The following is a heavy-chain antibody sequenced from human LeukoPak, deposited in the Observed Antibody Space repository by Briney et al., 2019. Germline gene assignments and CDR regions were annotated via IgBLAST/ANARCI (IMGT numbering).Heavy chain of an antibody. CDR3: ARDFSETLGV. Sequence: GGSLRLSCAASGFTFSSYAMNWVRQAPGKGLEWVSSISASSAHMYYAASVKGRHTISRDNAKNSLYLQMNSLRAEDTAVYYCARDFSETLGVWGQGTLVTVSS. V-gene: IGHV3-21*01. D-gene: IGHD3-10*01. CDR1: GFTFSSYA. J-gene: IGHJ4*02. CDR2: ISASSAHM.